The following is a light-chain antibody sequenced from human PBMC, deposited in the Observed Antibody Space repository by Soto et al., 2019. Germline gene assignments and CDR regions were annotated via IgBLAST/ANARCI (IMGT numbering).Light chain of an antibody. CDR2: GVT. CDR3: SSYAGSNHVV. J-gene: IGLJ2*01. Sequence: QSVLTQPPSASGSRGQSVTISCTGTSSDVGGYNYVSWYQQQPGKAPKVIIYGVTKRPSGVPDRFSGSKSGNTASLTVSGLQAEDEADYYCSSYAGSNHVVFGGGTQLTVL. CDR1: SSDVGGYNY. V-gene: IGLV2-8*01.